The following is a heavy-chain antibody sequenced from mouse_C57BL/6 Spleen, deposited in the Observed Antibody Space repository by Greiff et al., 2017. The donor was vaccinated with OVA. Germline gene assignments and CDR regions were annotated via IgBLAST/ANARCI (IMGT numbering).Heavy chain of an antibody. CDR2: IWSGGST. CDR3: ARNGGYYVMDY. J-gene: IGHJ4*01. Sequence: VMLVESGPGLVQPSQSLSITCTVSGFSLTSYGVHWVRQSPGKGLEWLGVIWSGGSTDYNAAFISSLSISKDNSKSQVFFKMNSLQADDTAIYYCARNGGYYVMDYWGQGTSVTVSS. D-gene: IGHD1-1*02. V-gene: IGHV2-2*01. CDR1: GFSLTSYG.